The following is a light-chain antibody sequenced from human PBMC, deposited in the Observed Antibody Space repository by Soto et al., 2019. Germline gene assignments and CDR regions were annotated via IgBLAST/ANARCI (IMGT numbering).Light chain of an antibody. CDR1: QSVSSN. J-gene: IGKJ4*01. Sequence: EIVMTQSPATLSVSPGERATLSCRASQSVSSNLAWYQQKPGQTPKILIYVASTRATGIPARFSGSRSGTEFTLTISSLQSEDFAVYYCQQDNVWPLTFGGGTKVEFK. CDR3: QQDNVWPLT. CDR2: VAS. V-gene: IGKV3-15*01.